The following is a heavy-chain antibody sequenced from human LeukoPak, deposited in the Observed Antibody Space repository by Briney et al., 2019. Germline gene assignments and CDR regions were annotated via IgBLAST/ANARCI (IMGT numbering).Heavy chain of an antibody. J-gene: IGHJ2*01. CDR2: VRSKNNYYAT. D-gene: IGHD3-10*01. CDR3: SRTSDSAWYFDL. CDR1: GFTFSGSA. V-gene: IGHV3-73*01. Sequence: GGFLKLSCAASGFTFSGSAMHWVRLASGKGLEWVGRVRSKNNYYATTYAASVRGRFTISRDDSKNMAYLQMDSLKAEDTAVYFCSRTSDSAWYFDLWGRGTLVTVSS.